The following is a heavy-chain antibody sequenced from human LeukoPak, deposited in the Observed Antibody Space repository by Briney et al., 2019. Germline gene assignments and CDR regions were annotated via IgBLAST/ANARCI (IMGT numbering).Heavy chain of an antibody. CDR3: AKAGSFWGFDS. CDR2: ISAGDGSP. V-gene: IGHV3-23*01. Sequence: GGSLRLSCAASGFTFSSYAMTWGRQAPGKGLGWVSGISAGDGSPFYADSVKGRFTISRDNPKNTLYLQMNSLRAEDAAVYYCAKAGSFWGFDSWGQGTLVTVSS. D-gene: IGHD1-26*01. J-gene: IGHJ4*02. CDR1: GFTFSSYA.